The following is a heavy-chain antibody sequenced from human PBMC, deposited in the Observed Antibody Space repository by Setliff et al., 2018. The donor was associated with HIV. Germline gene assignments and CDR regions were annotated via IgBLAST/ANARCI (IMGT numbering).Heavy chain of an antibody. CDR3: ASAQMAYAAFDV. V-gene: IGHV4-59*01. D-gene: IGHD4-17*01. CDR1: GGSISTYY. Sequence: SETLSLTCTVSGGSISTYYWSWIRQPPGKGLEWIGSIYFSGNSDNNPSLKSRVTLSVDTSKHQFSLKLSSVTAADTAVYYCASAQMAYAAFDVWGQGTMVTVSS. CDR2: IYFSGNS. J-gene: IGHJ3*01.